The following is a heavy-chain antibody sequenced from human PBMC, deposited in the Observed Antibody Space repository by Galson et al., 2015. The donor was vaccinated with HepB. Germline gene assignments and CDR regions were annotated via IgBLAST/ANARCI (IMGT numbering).Heavy chain of an antibody. V-gene: IGHV1-69*06. CDR2: ITPILGTT. CDR3: ARVSPRDYPSHYYYGMDV. Sequence: GLEWMGGITPILGTTNYAQNFQGRVTITADRSTTTVYMELSSLRSEDTAMYYCARVSPRDYPSHYYYGMDVWGQGATVIVS. J-gene: IGHJ6*02. D-gene: IGHD4-17*01.